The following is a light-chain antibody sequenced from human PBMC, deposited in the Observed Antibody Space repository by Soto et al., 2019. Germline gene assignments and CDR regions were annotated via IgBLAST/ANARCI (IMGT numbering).Light chain of an antibody. Sequence: QSALTQPASVSGSPGQSITISCTGSSSDVGGYNYVYWYQQNHPGRAPKLMIYDVSNLPSGVSHRFSGSKAVNTASLTISGLQAEEEAEYYCSSYTTSSTVVFGGGTKLTVL. CDR2: DVS. J-gene: IGLJ2*01. V-gene: IGLV2-14*03. CDR3: SSYTTSSTVV. CDR1: SSDVGGYNY.